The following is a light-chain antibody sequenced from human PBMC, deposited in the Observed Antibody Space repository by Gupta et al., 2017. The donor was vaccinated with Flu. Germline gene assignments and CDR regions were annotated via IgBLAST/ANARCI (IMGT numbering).Light chain of an antibody. J-gene: IGLJ2*01. CDR2: RNN. CDR3: AAWDDSLSGVV. CDR1: SSNIGSNY. Sequence: SVLTQPPSASGPPGQRVTISCSGSSSNIGSNYVYWYQQLPGTAPKLLIYRNNQRPSGVPDRCAGTKAGTAASLAISGLRSEDEADYYCAAWDDSLSGVVFGGGTKLTVL. V-gene: IGLV1-47*01.